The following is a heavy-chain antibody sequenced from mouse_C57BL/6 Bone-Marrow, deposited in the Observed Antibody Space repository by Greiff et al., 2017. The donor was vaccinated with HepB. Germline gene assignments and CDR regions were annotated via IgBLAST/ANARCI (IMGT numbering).Heavy chain of an antibody. CDR2: IDPSDSET. Sequence: QVQLQQPGAELVRPGSSVKLSCKASGYTFTSYWMHWVKQRPIQGLEWIGNIDPSDSETHYNQKFKDKATLTVDKSSSTAYMQLSSLTSEDSAVYYCARSWYGYPYAVDYWGQGTSVTVSA. J-gene: IGHJ4*01. CDR3: ARSWYGYPYAVDY. V-gene: IGHV1-52*01. D-gene: IGHD2-2*01. CDR1: GYTFTSYW.